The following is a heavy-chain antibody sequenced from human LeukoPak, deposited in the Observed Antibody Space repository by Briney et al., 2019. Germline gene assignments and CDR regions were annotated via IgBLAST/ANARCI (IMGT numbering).Heavy chain of an antibody. CDR1: GVTVGSNY. D-gene: IGHD2/OR15-2a*01. Sequence: PGGSLRLSCAASGVTVGSNYMSWIRQAPGKGLEWVSVIYTDGRTFYSDSVKGRFTMSRHNSNNTLHLQMTGLRAEDTAVYYCTRVPLHPTISNFDYWGQGTLVTVSS. CDR3: TRVPLHPTISNFDY. J-gene: IGHJ4*02. CDR2: IYTDGRT. V-gene: IGHV3-53*04.